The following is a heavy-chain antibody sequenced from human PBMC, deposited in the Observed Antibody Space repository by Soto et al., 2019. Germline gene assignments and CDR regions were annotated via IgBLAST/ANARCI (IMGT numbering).Heavy chain of an antibody. V-gene: IGHV3-30*18. CDR3: AKDMGDHAYNMDV. CDR2: ISYDGSKK. J-gene: IGHJ6*02. D-gene: IGHD1-1*01. CDR1: GFTFRSYG. Sequence: QVQVVESGGGVVQPGRSLRLFCAASGFTFRSYGIHWVRQAPGKGLEWVAVISYDGSKKYYVDSVKGRFTISRDNSKNTLYLQMNSLRVVDTAVYYCAKDMGDHAYNMDVWGQGTTVTVSS.